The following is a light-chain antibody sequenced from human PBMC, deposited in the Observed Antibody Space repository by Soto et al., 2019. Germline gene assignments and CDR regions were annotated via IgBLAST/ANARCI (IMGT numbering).Light chain of an antibody. CDR1: QSVGGH. Sequence: EIVLTQSPATLSLSPGERATLSCRASQSVGGHLAWYQQKPGQAPRLLIYDVFNRATGIPPRFSGSGSGTDFTLSISSLAPEDFAAYFCHQRDNWPPTFGGGTKVEIK. CDR2: DVF. V-gene: IGKV3-11*01. CDR3: HQRDNWPPT. J-gene: IGKJ4*01.